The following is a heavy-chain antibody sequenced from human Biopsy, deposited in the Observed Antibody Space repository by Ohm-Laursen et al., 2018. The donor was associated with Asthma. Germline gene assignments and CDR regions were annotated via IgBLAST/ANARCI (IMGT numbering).Heavy chain of an antibody. D-gene: IGHD3-22*01. CDR2: ILTKFDIT. Sequence: ASSVKVSCKASGGSFSNFAFSWVRQAPGHGLEWMGTILTKFDITSYAEKFQGRVTITADKSTSTTYMELSRLRSEDTAVYYCARSYDTDSYPVQVLDYWGQGTLVTVSS. V-gene: IGHV1-69*04. CDR1: GGSFSNFA. CDR3: ARSYDTDSYPVQVLDY. J-gene: IGHJ4*02.